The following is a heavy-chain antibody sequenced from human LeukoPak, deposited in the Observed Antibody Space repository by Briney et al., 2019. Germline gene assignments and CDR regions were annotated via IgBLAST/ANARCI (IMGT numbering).Heavy chain of an antibody. CDR2: ISYDGSNK. CDR1: GFTFSSYG. D-gene: IGHD5-12*01. Sequence: PGGSLRLSCAASGFTFSSYGMHWVRQAPGKGLEWVAVISYDGSNKYYADSVKGRFTISRDNSKNTLYLQMNSLRAEDTAVYYCARSAAAGRIVATFGYWGQGTLVIVSS. J-gene: IGHJ4*02. CDR3: ARSAAAGRIVATFGY. V-gene: IGHV3-30*03.